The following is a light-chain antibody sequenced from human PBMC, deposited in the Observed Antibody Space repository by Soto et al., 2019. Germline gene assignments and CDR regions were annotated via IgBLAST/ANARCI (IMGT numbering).Light chain of an antibody. CDR1: SSDLGRYNF. Sequence: QSALTQPPSASGSPGQSVTISCTGTSSDLGRYNFVSWYRQHPGKAPKLVISEVNKRPSGVPDRFSGPKSGNTASLTVSGLQADDEADYYCTSYAGNNTLKFGGGTKLTVL. CDR3: TSYAGNNTLK. J-gene: IGLJ2*01. CDR2: EVN. V-gene: IGLV2-8*01.